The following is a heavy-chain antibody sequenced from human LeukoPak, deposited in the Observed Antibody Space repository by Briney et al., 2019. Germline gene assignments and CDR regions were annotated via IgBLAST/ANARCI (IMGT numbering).Heavy chain of an antibody. D-gene: IGHD2-15*01. Sequence: SETLSLTCTVSGGSISSYYWSWIRQPAGKGLEWIGRIYTSGSTNYNPSLKSRVTISVDKSKNQFSLKLGSVTAADTAVYYCARAADYYYYYMDVWGKGTTVTVSS. CDR3: ARAADYYYYYMDV. V-gene: IGHV4-4*07. J-gene: IGHJ6*03. CDR1: GGSISSYY. CDR2: IYTSGST.